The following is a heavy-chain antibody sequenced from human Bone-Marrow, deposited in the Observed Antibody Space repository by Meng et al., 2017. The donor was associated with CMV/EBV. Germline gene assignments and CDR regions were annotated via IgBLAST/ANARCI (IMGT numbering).Heavy chain of an antibody. CDR1: GLTFSDYG. Sequence: GESLKISCAASGLTFSDYGMHWVRQAPGKGLDWVAFVSYDGGNKYYADSVKGRFTISRDNAKNSLYLQMNSLRAEDTAVYYCARDQGGSSTSCYIYPARCGDGMDVWGQGTTVTVSS. CDR2: VSYDGGNK. CDR3: ARDQGGSSTSCYIYPARCGDGMDV. D-gene: IGHD2-2*02. V-gene: IGHV3-30*12. J-gene: IGHJ6*02.